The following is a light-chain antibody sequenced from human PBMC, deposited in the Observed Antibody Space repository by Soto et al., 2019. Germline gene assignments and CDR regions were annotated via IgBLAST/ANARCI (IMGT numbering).Light chain of an antibody. V-gene: IGLV4-60*02. CDR1: SGHSSYI. Sequence: QPVLTQSSSASASLGSSVKLTCTLSSGHSSYIIAWHQQKPGEAPRYLMNLEGSGTYNKGSGVPDRFSGSSSGANRYLTISNLQFEDEADYYCETWDSNTRVFGGGTKLTVL. CDR2: LEGSGTY. J-gene: IGLJ3*02. CDR3: ETWDSNTRV.